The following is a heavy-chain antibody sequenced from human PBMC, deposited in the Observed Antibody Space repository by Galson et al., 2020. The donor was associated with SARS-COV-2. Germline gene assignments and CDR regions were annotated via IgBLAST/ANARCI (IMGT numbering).Heavy chain of an antibody. CDR2: IYSEGSST. CDR3: ARTPSGSYSGYFDY. V-gene: IGHV3-74*01. D-gene: IGHD1-26*01. CDR1: GFTFSIYW. Sequence: GGSLRLSCAASGFTFSIYWMHWVRQAPGKGLVWVSRIYSEGSSTSYADSVKGRFTISGDNAKNTLYLQMNSLRAEDTAVYYCARTPSGSYSGYFDYWGQGTLVTVSS. J-gene: IGHJ4*02.